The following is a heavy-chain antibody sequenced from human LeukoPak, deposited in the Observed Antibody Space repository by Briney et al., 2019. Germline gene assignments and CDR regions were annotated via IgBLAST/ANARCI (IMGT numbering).Heavy chain of an antibody. D-gene: IGHD3-16*01. CDR3: ARGLYAAPVP. V-gene: IGHV3-30-3*01. CDR2: ISYDGSNE. CDR1: GFTFSNYA. Sequence: PGGSLRLSCAASGFTFSNYAMHWVRQAPGKGLEWVALISYDGSNEFYADSVKGRFTISRDNSKNTMYLQMNSLRAEDTAAYYCARGLYAAPVPWGQGTLVTVSS. J-gene: IGHJ5*02.